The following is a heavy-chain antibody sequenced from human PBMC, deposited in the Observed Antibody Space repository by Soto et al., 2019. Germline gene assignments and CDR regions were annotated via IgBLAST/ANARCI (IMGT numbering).Heavy chain of an antibody. CDR3: ARRYIVVVVSTHAFDI. Sequence: EVQLVESGGGLVQPGGSLRLSCAASGFTFSSHWMSWVRQAPGKGLEWVANIKQDGSEKYYVDSVKGRFTISRDNAKNSLYLQMNSLRAEDTAVYYCARRYIVVVVSTHAFDIWGQGTMVTVSS. CDR2: IKQDGSEK. D-gene: IGHD2-15*01. V-gene: IGHV3-7*01. J-gene: IGHJ3*02. CDR1: GFTFSSHW.